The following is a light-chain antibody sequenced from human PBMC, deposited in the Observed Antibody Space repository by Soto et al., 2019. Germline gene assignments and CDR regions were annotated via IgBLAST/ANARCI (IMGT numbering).Light chain of an antibody. J-gene: IGLJ3*02. CDR3: LSYAGSNNWV. Sequence: QSALTQPPSASGSPGQSVTISCTGTSSDVGGYNYVSWYQQHPGKAPKLMIYEVSKRPSGVPDRFSGCKSGNTASLTVSGLQAEDEADYFFLSYAGSNNWVFGGGTKLTVL. CDR1: SSDVGGYNY. CDR2: EVS. V-gene: IGLV2-8*01.